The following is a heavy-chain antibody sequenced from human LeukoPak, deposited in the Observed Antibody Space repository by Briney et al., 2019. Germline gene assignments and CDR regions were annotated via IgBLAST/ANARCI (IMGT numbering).Heavy chain of an antibody. Sequence: GGSLRLSCAASGFTFSAYAMNWVRQAPGKGLEWVSYITSSSSTIYYADSVKGRFTISRDDAKNSLYLQLNSLRDDDTAVYYCARDHSSGRYFDFWGQGTLVTVSS. CDR3: ARDHSSGRYFDF. CDR1: GFTFSAYA. V-gene: IGHV3-48*02. D-gene: IGHD3-22*01. CDR2: ITSSSSTI. J-gene: IGHJ4*02.